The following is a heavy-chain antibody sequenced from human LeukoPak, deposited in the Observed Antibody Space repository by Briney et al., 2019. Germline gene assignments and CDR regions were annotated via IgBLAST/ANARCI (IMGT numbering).Heavy chain of an antibody. Sequence: GGSLRLSCVGSGFTFSDSHMSWVRQAPGKGPEWVSAIPTSGASTYYADSVKGRFTISRDNSKNTLYLRMTGLRVEDTALYYCARSASGTFLAFDIWGQGTVVTVSS. J-gene: IGHJ3*02. CDR3: ARSASGTFLAFDI. CDR1: GFTFSDSH. V-gene: IGHV3-23*01. CDR2: IPTSGAST. D-gene: IGHD1-26*01.